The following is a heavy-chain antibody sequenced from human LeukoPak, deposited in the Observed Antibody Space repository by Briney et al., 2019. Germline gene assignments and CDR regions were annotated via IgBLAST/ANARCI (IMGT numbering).Heavy chain of an antibody. CDR3: TTGGNVLVAGTRAFDI. D-gene: IGHD6-19*01. Sequence: GGSLRLSCAASGFTFNNAWMNWVRQAPGKGLEWVGRIKSTIDGGTTDYAAPVKGRFTVSRDDSKNTLYLQMNSLKIEDTAVYYCTTGGNVLVAGTRAFDIWGQGTMVTVSS. CDR2: IKSTIDGGTT. V-gene: IGHV3-15*07. J-gene: IGHJ3*02. CDR1: GFTFNNAW.